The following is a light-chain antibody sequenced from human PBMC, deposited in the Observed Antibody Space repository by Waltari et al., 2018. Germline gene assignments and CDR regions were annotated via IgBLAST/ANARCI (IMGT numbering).Light chain of an antibody. J-gene: IGLJ3*02. Sequence: QSALAQPPSVSGSPGESVTISCTGTSRDVGNYLYVSWYQQHPGKAPKLMTFDITKRPAGVPDRSSASKSGNTAFLTISGLQAEDEAEYYCCSYAGSYTLVFGGGTKLTVL. V-gene: IGLV2-11*01. CDR1: SRDVGNYLY. CDR2: DIT. CDR3: CSYAGSYTLV.